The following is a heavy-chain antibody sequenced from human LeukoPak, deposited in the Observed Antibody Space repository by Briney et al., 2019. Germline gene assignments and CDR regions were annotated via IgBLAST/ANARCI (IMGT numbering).Heavy chain of an antibody. J-gene: IGHJ4*02. Sequence: SVKVSCKASGGTFSSYAISWVRQAPGQGLEWMGGIIPIFGTANYAQKFQGRVTMTRNASISTAYMELSSLRSEDTAVYYCVTTRGPSEDWGQGTLVTVSS. CDR2: IIPIFGTA. CDR1: GGTFSSYA. D-gene: IGHD1-26*01. CDR3: VTTRGPSED. V-gene: IGHV1-69*05.